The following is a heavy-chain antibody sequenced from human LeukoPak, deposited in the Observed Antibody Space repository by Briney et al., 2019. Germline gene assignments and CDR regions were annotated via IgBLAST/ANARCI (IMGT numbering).Heavy chain of an antibody. J-gene: IGHJ4*02. Sequence: PSETLSLTCTVSGGSISSGGYYWSWIRQHPGKGLEWIGYIYYSGSTYYNPSLKSRVTISVDTSKNQFSLRLSSVTAADTAVYYCARKSGWELFSYFDYWGQGTLVTVSS. D-gene: IGHD1-26*01. V-gene: IGHV4-31*03. CDR2: IYYSGST. CDR1: GGSISSGGYY. CDR3: ARKSGWELFSYFDY.